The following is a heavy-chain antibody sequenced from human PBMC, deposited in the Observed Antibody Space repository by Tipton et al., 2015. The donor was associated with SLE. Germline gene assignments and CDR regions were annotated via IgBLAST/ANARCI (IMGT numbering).Heavy chain of an antibody. Sequence: TLSLTCTVSGGSIISSHYYWGWIRQPPGKGLEWIGRIYSSGDRDYNPSLRSRVTMSIDASQNRVSLRLKSVSAANTAVYYCARGSDGEYVRYFDVWGPGTLVTVSS. CDR3: ARGSDGEYVRYFDV. V-gene: IGHV4-39*07. D-gene: IGHD4-17*01. CDR2: IYSSGDR. J-gene: IGHJ2*01. CDR1: GGSIISSHYY.